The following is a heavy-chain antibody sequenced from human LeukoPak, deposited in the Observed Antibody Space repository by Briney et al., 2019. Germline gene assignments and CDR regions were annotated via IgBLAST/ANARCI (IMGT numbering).Heavy chain of an antibody. CDR2: ISGSGTSI. CDR1: GFTFSSYA. CDR3: ANGKESRYSSRWPYYLGY. D-gene: IGHD6-13*01. V-gene: IGHV3-23*01. Sequence: GGSLRLSCAASGFTFSSYAMSWVRQAPGKGLEWVSAISGSGTSIYYADSVKGRFTISRDNSKNTLYLQMNSLKAEDTAVYYCANGKESRYSSRWPYYLGYWGEGTQVTVSS. J-gene: IGHJ4*02.